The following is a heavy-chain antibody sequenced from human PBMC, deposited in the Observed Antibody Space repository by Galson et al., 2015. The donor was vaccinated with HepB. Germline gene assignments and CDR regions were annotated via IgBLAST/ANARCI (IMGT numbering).Heavy chain of an antibody. V-gene: IGHV3-33*08. J-gene: IGHJ4*02. CDR2: IWYDGNNK. CDR3: ARSDHYGSGTTEY. Sequence: SLRLSCAASGFTFSSYGMHWVRQAPGKGLEWVAVIWYDGNNKYYADSVKGRFTISRDNSKNTLYLRMNSLRVEDTAVYYCARSDHYGSGTTEYWGQGILVTVSS. CDR1: GFTFSSYG. D-gene: IGHD3-10*01.